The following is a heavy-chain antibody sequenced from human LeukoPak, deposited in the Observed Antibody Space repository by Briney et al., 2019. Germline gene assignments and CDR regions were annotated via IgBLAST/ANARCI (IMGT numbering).Heavy chain of an antibody. Sequence: GGCLRLSCAASGFTVSSNYMSWVRQAPGKGLEWVSVIYSGGSTYYADSVKGRFTISRDNSKNTLYLQMNSLRAEDTAVYYCARDTRRIQLSSFDPWGQGTLVTVSS. CDR3: ARDTRRIQLSSFDP. D-gene: IGHD5-18*01. CDR2: IYSGGST. CDR1: GFTVSSNY. J-gene: IGHJ5*02. V-gene: IGHV3-66*02.